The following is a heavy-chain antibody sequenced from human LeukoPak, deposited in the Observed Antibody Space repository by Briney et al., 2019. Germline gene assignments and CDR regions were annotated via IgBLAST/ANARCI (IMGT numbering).Heavy chain of an antibody. V-gene: IGHV3-23*01. J-gene: IGHJ2*01. Sequence: PGGSLRLSCAASGVTLSSYAMSWARQAPGKGLEWVSGISSSGSGGNTYYPDSVKGRFTISRDSSKNTLFLHMNTLRAEDTAIYYYAKDRTVGAFYWYFDLWGRGTLVTVSS. D-gene: IGHD1-26*01. CDR2: ISSSGSGGNT. CDR1: GVTLSSYA. CDR3: AKDRTVGAFYWYFDL.